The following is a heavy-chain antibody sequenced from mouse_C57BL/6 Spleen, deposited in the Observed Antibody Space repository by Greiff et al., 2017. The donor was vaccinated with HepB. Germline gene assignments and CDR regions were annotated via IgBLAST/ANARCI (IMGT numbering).Heavy chain of an antibody. Sequence: VQLKESGAELVRPGASVKLSCTASGFNIKDDYMHWVKQRPEQGLEWIGWIDPENGDTEYASKFQGKATITADRSSNTAYLQLSSLTSEDTAVYYCTQVYYDYWGQGTTLTVSS. CDR3: TQVYYDY. CDR2: IDPENGDT. CDR1: GFNIKDDY. J-gene: IGHJ2*01. V-gene: IGHV14-4*01. D-gene: IGHD1-1*01.